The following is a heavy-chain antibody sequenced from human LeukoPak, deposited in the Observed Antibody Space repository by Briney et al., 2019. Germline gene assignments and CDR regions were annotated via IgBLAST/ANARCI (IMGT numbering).Heavy chain of an antibody. D-gene: IGHD3-22*01. CDR2: INPSGGST. V-gene: IGHV1-46*01. J-gene: IGHJ4*02. CDR3: AKGGRSSGYYWRFDY. CDR1: GYTFTTYY. Sequence: ASVKVSCKPSGYTFTTYYMHWVRQAPGQGLEWMGLINPSGGSTSYAQKFQGRVTMTRDTSTSTVYMELSSLRSEDTAVYYCAKGGRSSGYYWRFDYWGQGTLVTVSS.